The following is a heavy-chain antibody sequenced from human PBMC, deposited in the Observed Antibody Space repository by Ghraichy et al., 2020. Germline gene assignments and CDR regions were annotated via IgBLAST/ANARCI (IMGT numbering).Heavy chain of an antibody. J-gene: IGHJ6*02. V-gene: IGHV3-21*06. CDR1: GFTFTNYR. CDR3: EGQVHRLTGLCSNGACHYGLDV. CDR2: ISSTSSYI. D-gene: IGHD2-8*01. Sequence: RGGRRCSCAASGFTFTNYRMHWVRQAPGKGLEWLSSISSTSSYIYYADSVKGRFTISRDNAQSSMFLQMDSLSVEDTAMYYCEGQVHRLTGLCSNGACHYGLDVWGQGTPVTVSS.